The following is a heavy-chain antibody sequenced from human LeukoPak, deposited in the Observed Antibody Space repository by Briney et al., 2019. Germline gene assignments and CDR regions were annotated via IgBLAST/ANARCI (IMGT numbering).Heavy chain of an antibody. Sequence: PGGSLRLSCAASGFTFSSYGMHWVRQAPGKGLEWVAVISYDGSNKYYADSVKGRFTISRDNSKNTLYLQMSSLRAEDTAVYYCAKDFVQYGDFFDYWGQGTLVTVSS. CDR3: AKDFVQYGDFFDY. J-gene: IGHJ4*02. D-gene: IGHD4-17*01. V-gene: IGHV3-30*18. CDR1: GFTFSSYG. CDR2: ISYDGSNK.